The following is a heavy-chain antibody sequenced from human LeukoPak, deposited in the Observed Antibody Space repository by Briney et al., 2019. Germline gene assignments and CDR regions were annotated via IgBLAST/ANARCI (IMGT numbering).Heavy chain of an antibody. D-gene: IGHD3-9*01. CDR3: ARGNILTGYCFDY. CDR1: GGSFSSYY. CDR2: IFHSGTT. V-gene: IGHV4-34*01. Sequence: SSETLSLTCAVYGGSFSSYYWSWIRQSPGKGLEWVGEIFHSGTTNYNPSLKSRVTISIDTSKNHMSLKLSSVTAADTAVYYCARGNILTGYCFDYWGQGSLVTVSS. J-gene: IGHJ4*02.